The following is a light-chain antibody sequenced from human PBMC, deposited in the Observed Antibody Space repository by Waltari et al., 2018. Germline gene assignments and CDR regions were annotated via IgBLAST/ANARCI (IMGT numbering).Light chain of an antibody. CDR2: GAS. CDR1: QLVSSN. Sequence: EIVMTQSPATVSVSPGERVTLSCRAGQLVSSNLAWFHHKPGQTPRLLIYGASSRATGVPARFSGSGSGTNFTLTISSLQSEDFAVYYCQQYNNWPLTFGGGTKVEIK. CDR3: QQYNNWPLT. V-gene: IGKV3-15*01. J-gene: IGKJ4*01.